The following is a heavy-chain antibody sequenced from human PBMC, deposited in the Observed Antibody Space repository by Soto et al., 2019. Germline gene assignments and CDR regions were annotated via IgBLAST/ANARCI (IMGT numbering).Heavy chain of an antibody. CDR3: ARGSVDESGSYYV. V-gene: IGHV3-21*01. CDR1: GFTFSSYS. J-gene: IGHJ4*02. CDR2: ISSSSSYI. Sequence: GGSLRLSCAASGFTFSSYSMNWVRKAPGKGLEWVSSISSSSSYIYYADSVKGRFTISRGNAKNSLYLQMNSLRAEYTAVYYCARGSVDESGSYYVWGQGTLVTVSS. D-gene: IGHD1-26*01.